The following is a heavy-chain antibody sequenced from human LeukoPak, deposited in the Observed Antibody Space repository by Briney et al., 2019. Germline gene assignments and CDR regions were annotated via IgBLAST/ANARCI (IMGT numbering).Heavy chain of an antibody. Sequence: AGGSLRLSCAASGFTFSDYYMSWIRQAPGKGLEWVSYISSSGSTIYYADSVKGRFTISRDNAKNSLYLQMNSLRAEDTAAYHCARGFCGVACFSFIFFNIWGQGTMV. D-gene: IGHD2-21*01. CDR1: GFTFSDYY. V-gene: IGHV3-11*01. CDR2: ISSSGSTI. J-gene: IGHJ3*02. CDR3: ARGFCGVACFSFIFFNI.